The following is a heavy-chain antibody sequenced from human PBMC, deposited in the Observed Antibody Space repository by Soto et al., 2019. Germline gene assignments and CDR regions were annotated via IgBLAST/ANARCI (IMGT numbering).Heavy chain of an antibody. CDR2: ISSSSSYI. J-gene: IGHJ6*02. V-gene: IGHV3-21*01. D-gene: IGHD6-19*01. Sequence: PGGSLRLSCASSGFPFSSYSMNWVRQAPGKGLEWVSSISSSSSYIYYADSVKGRFTISRDNAKNSLYLQMNSLRAEDTAVYYCAKDSQWLVPFGGRGGNPGGYGMDVWGQGTTVTVSS. CDR3: AKDSQWLVPFGGRGGNPGGYGMDV. CDR1: GFPFSSYS.